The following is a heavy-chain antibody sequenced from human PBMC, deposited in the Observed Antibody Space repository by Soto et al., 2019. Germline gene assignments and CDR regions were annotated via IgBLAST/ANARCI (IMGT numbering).Heavy chain of an antibody. J-gene: IGHJ4*02. CDR1: GYTFTSYY. CDR3: ARSADQSSYDYGDYLPFDY. D-gene: IGHD4-17*01. V-gene: IGHV1-18*04. CDR2: ISTYNGNT. Sequence: ASVKVSCKASGYTFTSYYMHWVRKAPGQGLEWMGWISTYNGNTKYSQKVQGRVTMTIDTSTSTAYMDLRSLRSDDTAVYYCARSADQSSYDYGDYLPFDYWGQGTLVT.